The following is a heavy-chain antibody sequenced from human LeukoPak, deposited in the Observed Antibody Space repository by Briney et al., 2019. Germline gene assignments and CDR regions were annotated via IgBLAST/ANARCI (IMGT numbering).Heavy chain of an antibody. J-gene: IGHJ4*02. CDR2: ISLSGLT. Sequence: PSGTLSLTCGVSGGSISSTNWWSWVRQPPGQGLEWIGEISLSGLTNYNPSLKSRVTISVDTSKTQFSLKLSSVTAADAAVYSCARGWGYFDSWGQGTLVTVSS. CDR1: GGSISSTNW. D-gene: IGHD7-27*01. V-gene: IGHV4-4*02. CDR3: ARGWGYFDS.